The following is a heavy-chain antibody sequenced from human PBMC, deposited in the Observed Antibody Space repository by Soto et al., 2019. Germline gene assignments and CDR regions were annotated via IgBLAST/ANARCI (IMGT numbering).Heavy chain of an antibody. D-gene: IGHD6-13*01. CDR2: IYYSGST. V-gene: IGHV4-61*05. J-gene: IGHJ4*02. CDR1: GGSISSSSYY. CDR3: ARHLWYSSSSPLKRYYFDY. Sequence: PSETLSLTCTVSGGSISSSSYYWSWIRQPPGKGLEWIGYIYYSGSTNYNPSLKSRVTISVDTSKNQFSLKLSSVTAADTAVYYCARHLWYSSSSPLKRYYFDYWGQGTLVTVSS.